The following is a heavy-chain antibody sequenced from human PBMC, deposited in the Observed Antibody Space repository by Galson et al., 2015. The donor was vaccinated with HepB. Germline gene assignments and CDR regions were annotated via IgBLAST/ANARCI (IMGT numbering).Heavy chain of an antibody. Sequence: CAISGDSVSSNSAAWNWIRQSPSRGLEWLGRTYYRSKWYNDYAVSVKSRITINPDTSKNQFSLQLNSVTPEDTAVYYCARATECSGGSCYSGYFDYWGQGTLVTVSS. CDR2: TYYRSKWYN. CDR1: GDSVSSNSAA. J-gene: IGHJ4*02. V-gene: IGHV6-1*01. CDR3: ARATECSGGSCYSGYFDY. D-gene: IGHD2-15*01.